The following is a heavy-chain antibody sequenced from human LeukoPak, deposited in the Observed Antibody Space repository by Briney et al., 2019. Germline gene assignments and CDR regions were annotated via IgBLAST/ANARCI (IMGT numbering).Heavy chain of an antibody. D-gene: IGHD2-2*01. CDR1: GFTFSSYW. J-gene: IGHJ3*02. CDR2: INQDGSEK. CDR3: ARGVVVAPRSAFDI. Sequence: GGSLRLFCAASGFTFSSYWITWVRPAPGKGLEWVANINQDGSEKCYVGSVKGRFTISRDNAKNSLSLQMNSLRVEDTAVYYCARGVVVAPRSAFDIWGQGTMVTVSS. V-gene: IGHV3-7*01.